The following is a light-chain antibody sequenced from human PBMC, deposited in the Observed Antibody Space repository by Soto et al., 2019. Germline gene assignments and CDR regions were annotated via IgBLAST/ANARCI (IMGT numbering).Light chain of an antibody. CDR1: QFLSSSF. CDR2: DSS. J-gene: IGKJ4*01. V-gene: IGKV3D-20*02. Sequence: EIVLTQSPGTLSLSPGETAALSCRASQFLSSSFLAWYQRKPGQAPRLLISDSSSRATGIPDRFSGSRSGTDFTLTISRLEPEDFAIYYCQPYNNWPLTFXGGTKVDIK. CDR3: QPYNNWPLT.